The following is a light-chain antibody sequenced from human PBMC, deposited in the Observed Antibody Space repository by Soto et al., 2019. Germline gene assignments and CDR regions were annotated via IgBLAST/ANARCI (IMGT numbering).Light chain of an antibody. CDR2: LEGSGSY. Sequence: QSVLTQSSSASASLGSSVKLTCTLSSGHRSYTIAWHQQQPGKAPRYLMKLEGSGSYNKGSGVPDRFSGSSSGADRYLTVSNLQSEDEADYYCETWDSNTRVFGGGTSSPS. CDR3: ETWDSNTRV. J-gene: IGLJ2*01. CDR1: SGHRSYT. V-gene: IGLV4-60*03.